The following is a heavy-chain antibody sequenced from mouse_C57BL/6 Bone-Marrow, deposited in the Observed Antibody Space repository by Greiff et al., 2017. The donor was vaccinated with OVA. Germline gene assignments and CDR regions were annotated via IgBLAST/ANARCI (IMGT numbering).Heavy chain of an antibody. J-gene: IGHJ2*01. V-gene: IGHV1-26*01. CDR1: GYTFTDYY. Sequence: VQLQQSGPELVKPGASVKISCKASGYTFTDYYMNWVKQSHGKSLEWIGDINPNNGGTSYNQKFKGKATLTVDKSSSTAYMELRSLTSEDSAVYYCARRREQYYFDYWGQGTTLTVSS. CDR3: ARRREQYYFDY. CDR2: INPNNGGT.